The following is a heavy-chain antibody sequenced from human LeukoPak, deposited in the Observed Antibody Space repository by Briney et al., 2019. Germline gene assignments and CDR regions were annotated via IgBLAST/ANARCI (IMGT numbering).Heavy chain of an antibody. V-gene: IGHV3-30*02. J-gene: IGHJ4*02. CDR1: GFTFSSYG. CDR3: AKDSSSWYRPDY. Sequence: PGGPLRLSCAASGFTFSSYGMHWVRQAPGKGLEWVAFIRYDGSNKYYADSVKGRFTISRDNSKNTLYLQMNSLRAEDTAVYYCAKDSSSWYRPDYWGQGTLVTVSS. CDR2: IRYDGSNK. D-gene: IGHD6-13*01.